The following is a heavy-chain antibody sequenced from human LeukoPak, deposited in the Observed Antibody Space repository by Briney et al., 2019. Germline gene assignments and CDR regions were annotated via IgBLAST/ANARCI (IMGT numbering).Heavy chain of an antibody. J-gene: IGHJ4*02. D-gene: IGHD1-1*01. V-gene: IGHV3-48*04. CDR1: GFTFSSYA. CDR2: ISGNGGVI. CDR3: ARDPRTVRI. Sequence: GGSLRLSCAASGFTFSSYAMTWVRRAPGKGLEWLSYISGNGGVIQYADSVKGRFTISRDNAKNFLYLQMDSLRVEDTAIYYCARDPRTVRIWGQGTLVTVSS.